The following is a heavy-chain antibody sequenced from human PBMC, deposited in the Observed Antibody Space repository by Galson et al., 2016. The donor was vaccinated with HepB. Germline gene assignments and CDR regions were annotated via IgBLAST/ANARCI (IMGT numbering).Heavy chain of an antibody. J-gene: IGHJ4*02. D-gene: IGHD6-19*01. Sequence: SLRLSCAVSGFTFEDYAMHWVRQAPGKGLEWVSGISWNSGTIGYADSVKGRFTISRDNARNSLYLQMNSLKVEDTALYFCARDFVGPLAVAGPSHWGQGTLVTVSS. CDR3: ARDFVGPLAVAGPSH. V-gene: IGHV3-9*01. CDR1: GFTFEDYA. CDR2: ISWNSGTI.